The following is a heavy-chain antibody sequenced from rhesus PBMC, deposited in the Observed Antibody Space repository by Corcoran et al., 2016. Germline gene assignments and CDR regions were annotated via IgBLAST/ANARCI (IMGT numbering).Heavy chain of an antibody. J-gene: IGHJ4*01. CDR2: ISGSGGST. D-gene: IGHD2-33*01. CDR3: ARGACSDSGCFSAFDY. V-gene: IGHV4-173*01. Sequence: QLQLQESGPGLVKPSETLSLTCAVSGGSISSNYWSWIRQPPGKGLEWIGRISGSGGSTDYNPSLKSRITISTDTSKNQFSLKLSSVPAADTAVYYCARGACSDSGCFSAFDYWGQGVLVTVSS. CDR1: GGSISSNY.